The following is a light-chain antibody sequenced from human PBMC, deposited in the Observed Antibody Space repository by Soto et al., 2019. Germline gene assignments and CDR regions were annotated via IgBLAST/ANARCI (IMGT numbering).Light chain of an antibody. V-gene: IGLV2-14*01. CDR2: EVS. Sequence: QSVLTQPASVSGSPGQSITISCTGTSSDVGGYNYVSWYQQHPGKVPKLMIFEVSNRPSGVSYRFSGSKSGNTASLTISGLQAEDEADYYCSSYTSSSTFYVFGTGTKVTVL. CDR1: SSDVGGYNY. CDR3: SSYTSSSTFYV. J-gene: IGLJ1*01.